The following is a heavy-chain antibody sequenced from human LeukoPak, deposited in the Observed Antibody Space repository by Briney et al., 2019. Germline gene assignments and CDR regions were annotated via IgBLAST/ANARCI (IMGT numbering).Heavy chain of an antibody. CDR1: GYTFTGYY. CDR3: ARASVGGRDLVNWFDP. Sequence: ASVKVSCKASGYTFTGYYMHWVRQAPGQGLEWMGRINPNSGGTNYAQKFQGRVTMTRDTSISTAYMELSRLRSDDTAVYYCARASVGGRDLVNWFDPWGQGTPVTVSS. J-gene: IGHJ5*02. V-gene: IGHV1-2*06. CDR2: INPNSGGT. D-gene: IGHD2-15*01.